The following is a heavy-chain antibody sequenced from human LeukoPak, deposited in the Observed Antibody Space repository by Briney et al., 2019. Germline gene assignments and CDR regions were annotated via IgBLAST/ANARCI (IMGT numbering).Heavy chain of an antibody. CDR1: GFSLGTSGMC. CDR2: IDWDDDK. Sequence: SGPTLVKPTQTLTLTCTFSGFSLGTSGMCVSWIRQPPGKALEWLARIDWDDDKYYSTSLKTRLTISKDTSKNHVVVTKPNMDPGDTATYYCARIRGGGSLLDYWGQGTLVTVSS. CDR3: ARIRGGGSLLDY. D-gene: IGHD1-26*01. J-gene: IGHJ4*02. V-gene: IGHV2-70*11.